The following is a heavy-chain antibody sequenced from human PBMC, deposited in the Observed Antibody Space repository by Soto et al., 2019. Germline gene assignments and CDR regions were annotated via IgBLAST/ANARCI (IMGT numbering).Heavy chain of an antibody. CDR1: GYTFTSYA. CDR2: INAGNGNT. D-gene: IGHD3-16*02. J-gene: IGHJ4*02. V-gene: IGHV1-3*01. CDR3: AREYTFGGVIVGRDY. Sequence: GASVKVSCKASGYTFTSYAMHWVRQAPGQRLEWMGWINAGNGNTKYSQKFQGRVTITRDTSASTAYMELSSLRSEDTAVYYCAREYTFGGVIVGRDYWGQGTLVTVS.